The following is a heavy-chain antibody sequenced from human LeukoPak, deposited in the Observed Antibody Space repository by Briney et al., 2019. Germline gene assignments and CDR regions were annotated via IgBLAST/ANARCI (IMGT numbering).Heavy chain of an antibody. Sequence: ASVKVSCKASGYTFTSYDINWVRQATGHGLEWIGWMNPNSGNTGYAQKFQGRVTMTRNTSIITAYMELSSLRSEDTAMYYCTSRSTYAIDYWGQGTLVTVSP. CDR2: MNPNSGNT. CDR3: TSRSTYAIDY. CDR1: GYTFTSYD. J-gene: IGHJ4*02. V-gene: IGHV1-8*01. D-gene: IGHD4-17*01.